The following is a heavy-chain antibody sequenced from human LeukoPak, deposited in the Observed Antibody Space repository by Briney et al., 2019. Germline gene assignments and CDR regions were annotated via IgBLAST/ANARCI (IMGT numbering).Heavy chain of an antibody. CDR3: ARGSHYYDSSGYYNWFDP. D-gene: IGHD3-22*01. J-gene: IGHJ5*02. CDR2: IYTSGST. Sequence: SETLSLTCAVSGGSISSGGYSWSWIRQPPGKGLEWIGRIYTSGSTNYNPSLKSRITISLDTSKNQFSLKLSSVTAADTAVYFCARGSHYYDSSGYYNWFDPWGQGTLVTVSS. CDR1: GGSISSGGYS. V-gene: IGHV4-30-4*07.